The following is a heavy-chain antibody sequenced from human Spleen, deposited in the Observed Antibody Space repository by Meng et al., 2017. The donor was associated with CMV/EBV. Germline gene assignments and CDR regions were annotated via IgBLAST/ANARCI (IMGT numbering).Heavy chain of an antibody. D-gene: IGHD3-10*01. J-gene: IGHJ4*02. Sequence: QVQLVQSGAEVKKPGASVKVSCKASGYTFTGYYMHWVRQAPGQGLEWMGRINPNSGGTNYAQKFQGRVTMTRDTSISTAYMELSRLRSDDTAVYYCARTYYYGSGSYYNPIDYWGQGTLVTVSS. V-gene: IGHV1-2*06. CDR3: ARTYYYGSGSYYNPIDY. CDR1: GYTFTGYY. CDR2: INPNSGGT.